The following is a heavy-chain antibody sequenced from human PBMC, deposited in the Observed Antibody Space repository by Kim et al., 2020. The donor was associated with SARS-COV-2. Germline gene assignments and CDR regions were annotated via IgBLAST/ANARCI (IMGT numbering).Heavy chain of an antibody. CDR1: GFTFSSYA. V-gene: IGHV3-23*01. CDR3: AKAPTHPRFGYYYYGMDV. Sequence: GGSLRLSCAASGFTFSSYAMSWVRQAPGKGLEWVSAISGSGGSTYYADSVKGRFTISRDHSKNTLYLQMNSLRAEATAVYYCAKAPTHPRFGYYYYGMDVWGQGTTVTVSS. CDR2: ISGSGGST. J-gene: IGHJ6*02. D-gene: IGHD3-10*01.